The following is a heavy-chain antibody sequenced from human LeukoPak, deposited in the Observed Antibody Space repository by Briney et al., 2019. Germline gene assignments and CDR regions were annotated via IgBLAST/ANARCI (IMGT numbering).Heavy chain of an antibody. V-gene: IGHV4-59*01. J-gene: IGHJ4*02. CDR1: GGSISSYY. D-gene: IGHD3-10*01. CDR2: IYYSGST. Sequence: SETLSLTCTVSGGSISSYYWSWIRQPPGKGLEWIGYIYYSGSTNYNPSLKSRVTISVDTSKNQFSLKLSSVTAADTAVYYCARCQYYGSGSYCRGLDYWGQGTLVTVSS. CDR3: ARCQYYGSGSYCRGLDY.